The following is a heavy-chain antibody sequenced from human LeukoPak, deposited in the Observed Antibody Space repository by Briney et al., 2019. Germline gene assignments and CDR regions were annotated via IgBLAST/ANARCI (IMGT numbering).Heavy chain of an antibody. CDR2: IRYDGSNK. V-gene: IGHV3-30*02. J-gene: IGHJ4*02. CDR1: GFTFSSYG. Sequence: GGSLRLSCAASGFTFSSYGMHWVRQAPGKGLEWVAFIRYDGSNKYYADSVKGRFTISRDNSKNTLYLQMNSLRAEDTAVYYCAKDLTMVRGGGLYFDYWGQGTLVTVSS. D-gene: IGHD3-10*01. CDR3: AKDLTMVRGGGLYFDY.